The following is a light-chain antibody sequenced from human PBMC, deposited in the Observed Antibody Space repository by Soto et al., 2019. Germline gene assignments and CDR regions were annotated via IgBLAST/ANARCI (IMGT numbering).Light chain of an antibody. Sequence: QSVLTQPPSVSGAPGQRVTISCTGSSSNIGAGFDVHWYQQLPGTAPKLLIYGNSNRPSGVPDRFSGSKSGTSASLAITGLQADDEGDYYCQSYDNSLSIWVFGGGTKLTVL. V-gene: IGLV1-40*01. CDR2: GNS. CDR1: SSNIGAGFD. J-gene: IGLJ3*02. CDR3: QSYDNSLSIWV.